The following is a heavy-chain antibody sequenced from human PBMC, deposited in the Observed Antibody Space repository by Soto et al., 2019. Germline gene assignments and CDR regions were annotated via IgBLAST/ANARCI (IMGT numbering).Heavy chain of an antibody. CDR2: INAGNGNT. J-gene: IGHJ4*02. Sequence: GASVKVSCKASGYTFTSYAMHWVRQAPGQRLEWMGWINAGNGNTKYSQKFQGRVTITRDTSASTAYMELSSLRSEDTAVYYCARSYDYIWGSYQFDYWGQGTLVTVSS. D-gene: IGHD3-16*02. CDR1: GYTFTSYA. V-gene: IGHV1-3*01. CDR3: ARSYDYIWGSYQFDY.